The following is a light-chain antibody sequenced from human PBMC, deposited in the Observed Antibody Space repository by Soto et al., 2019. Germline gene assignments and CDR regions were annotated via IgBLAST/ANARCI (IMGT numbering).Light chain of an antibody. CDR2: GAS. V-gene: IGKV1-9*01. CDR1: QGITSY. Sequence: SSLSASVGDSVTITCRASQGITSYLAWYQQKPGKAPNLLIYGASTLQSGVPSRFSGSGSGTDFTLTINSLQAEDFATYYCLQTRSYPSTFGGGTKVDIK. J-gene: IGKJ4*01. CDR3: LQTRSYPST.